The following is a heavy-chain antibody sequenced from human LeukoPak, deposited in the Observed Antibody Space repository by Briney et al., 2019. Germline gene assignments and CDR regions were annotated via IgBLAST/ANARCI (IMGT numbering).Heavy chain of an antibody. V-gene: IGHV3-7*03. CDR3: ATYDSWSGYNIAY. D-gene: IGHD3-3*01. CDR2: INRVGSEK. CDR1: GFTLSSRW. J-gene: IGHJ4*02. Sequence: GGSLRLSCVVSGFTLSSRWMMWVRQAPGEGLEWMTNINRVGSEKNYVDSVKGRFTITRDNAENSLYLQMNSLKVEDSAIYYCATYDSWSGYNIAYWGQGTLVTVSS.